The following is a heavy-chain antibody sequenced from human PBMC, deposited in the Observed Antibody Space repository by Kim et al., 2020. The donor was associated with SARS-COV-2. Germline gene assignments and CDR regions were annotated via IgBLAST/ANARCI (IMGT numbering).Heavy chain of an antibody. J-gene: IGHJ4*01. CDR1: GFTFSSYS. Sequence: GGSLRLSCAASGFTFSSYSMNWVRQTPRKGLEWLSYISSSSTNISYADSVKGRFTISRDNAKNSLYLQMNSLRDEDTAVYYCTRVGPSVAGTLGAAYWGHGTLVTVSS. CDR2: ISSSSTNI. V-gene: IGHV3-48*02. D-gene: IGHD6-19*01. CDR3: TRVGPSVAGTLGAAY.